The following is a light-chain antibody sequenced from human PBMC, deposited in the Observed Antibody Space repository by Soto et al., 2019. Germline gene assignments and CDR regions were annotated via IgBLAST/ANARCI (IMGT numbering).Light chain of an antibody. CDR3: QQYNNWPPIT. CDR2: GAS. V-gene: IGKV3-15*01. Sequence: EIVMTQSPVTLSVSPGERPTLSCRASQSVSSNLAWYQHKPGQAXRLLIYGASTRATGIPARFSGIGSGTEFTLTISSLQPEDFAVYDGQQYNNWPPITFGQGTRLEIK. J-gene: IGKJ5*01. CDR1: QSVSSN.